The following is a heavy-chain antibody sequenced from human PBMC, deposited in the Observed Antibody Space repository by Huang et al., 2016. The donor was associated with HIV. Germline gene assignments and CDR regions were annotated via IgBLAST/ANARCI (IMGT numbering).Heavy chain of an antibody. CDR3: ARGRTRSSLYDSYYGLDV. D-gene: IGHD6-6*01. CDR2: VIPICGTA. J-gene: IGHJ6*02. V-gene: IGHV1-69*01. CDR1: GGTFSTYA. Sequence: QVQLVQSGAEVKKPGSSVKVSCKASGGTFSTYATSWVRQAPGQGLEWMGGVIPICGTANYAQKFQGTVTITADEFTSTAYMELSSLRSEDTALYYCARGRTRSSLYDSYYGLDVWGQGTTVTVSS.